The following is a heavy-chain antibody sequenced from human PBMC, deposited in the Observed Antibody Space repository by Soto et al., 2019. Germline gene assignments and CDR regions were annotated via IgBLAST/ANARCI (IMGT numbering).Heavy chain of an antibody. CDR2: IYNSGST. J-gene: IGHJ5*02. CDR3: ARDVEIAAAGSAGFDP. Sequence: TLSLTCTVSGGSISNNGYFWSWIRQAPGSGLEWIGHIYNSGSTYSNPSLKSRLTISVDTSKNQFSLKLSSVTAADTAVYYCARDVEIAAAGSAGFDPWGQGTLVTVSS. D-gene: IGHD6-13*01. CDR1: GGSISNNGYF. V-gene: IGHV4-31*03.